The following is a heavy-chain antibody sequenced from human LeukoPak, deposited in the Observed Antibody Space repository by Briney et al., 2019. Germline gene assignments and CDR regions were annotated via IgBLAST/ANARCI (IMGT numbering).Heavy chain of an antibody. Sequence: WASVKVSCKVSGYTLTELSMHWVRQAPGKGLEWMGGFDPEDGETIYAQKFQGRVTMTEDTSTDTAYMELSSLRSEDTAVYYCATKRPDTYYDFWSGYFHFDYWGQGTLVIVSS. D-gene: IGHD3-3*01. CDR2: FDPEDGET. V-gene: IGHV1-24*01. CDR3: ATKRPDTYYDFWSGYFHFDY. J-gene: IGHJ4*02. CDR1: GYTLTELS.